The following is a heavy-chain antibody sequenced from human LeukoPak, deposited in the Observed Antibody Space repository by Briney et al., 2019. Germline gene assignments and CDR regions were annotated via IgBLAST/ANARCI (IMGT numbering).Heavy chain of an antibody. D-gene: IGHD3-10*01. V-gene: IGHV4-34*01. J-gene: IGHJ4*02. Sequence: SETLSLTCAVYGGSFSGYYWSWIRQPPGKGLEWIGEINHSGSTNYNPSLKSRVTISVDTSKNQSSLKLSSVTAADTAVYYCASSGGYYGSGSSMYYFDYWGQGTLVTVSS. CDR1: GGSFSGYY. CDR2: INHSGST. CDR3: ASSGGYYGSGSSMYYFDY.